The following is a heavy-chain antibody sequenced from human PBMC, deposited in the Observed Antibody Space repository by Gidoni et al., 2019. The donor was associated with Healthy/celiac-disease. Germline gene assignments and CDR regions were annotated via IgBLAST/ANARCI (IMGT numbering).Heavy chain of an antibody. CDR3: ARVYAGTYAFDI. CDR1: GFTFSSYA. CDR2: ISYDGSNK. Sequence: QVQLVESGGGVVQPGRSLRLSCAASGFTFSSYAMHWVRQAPGKGLEWVAVISYDGSNKYYADSVKGRFTISRDNSKNTLYLQMNSLRAEDTAVYYCARVYAGTYAFDIWGQGTMVTVSS. V-gene: IGHV3-30-3*01. D-gene: IGHD1-1*01. J-gene: IGHJ3*02.